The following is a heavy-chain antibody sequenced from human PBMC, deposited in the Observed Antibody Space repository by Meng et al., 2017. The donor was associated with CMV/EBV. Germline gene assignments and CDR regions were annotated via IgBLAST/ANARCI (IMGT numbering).Heavy chain of an antibody. J-gene: IGHJ3*02. D-gene: IGHD4-11*01. CDR3: ARETTDAFDI. V-gene: IGHV3-48*03. CDR1: GFTFSDHE. Sequence: GESLKISCAASGFTFSDHEMNWVRQAPGKGLEWVSYISSSGSLIYYSDSVKGRFTNSRDNAKSSLYLQMNNLRVEDTAAYYCARETTDAFDIWGQGTLVTVSS. CDR2: ISSSGSLI.